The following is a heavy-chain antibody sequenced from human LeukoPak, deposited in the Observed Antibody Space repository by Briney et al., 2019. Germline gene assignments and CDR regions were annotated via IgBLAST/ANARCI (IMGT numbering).Heavy chain of an antibody. CDR3: ARVSGYVTFDY. D-gene: IGHD3-22*01. CDR1: GFTFSSSW. J-gene: IGHJ4*02. CDR2: INSDGSRT. V-gene: IGHV3-74*01. Sequence: GGSLRLSCAASGFTFSSSWMHWVRQAPGKGLVWVSRINSDGSRTSYADSVKGRFTISRDNAKNSLYLQMNSLRAEDTAVYYCARVSGYVTFDYWGQGTLVTVSS.